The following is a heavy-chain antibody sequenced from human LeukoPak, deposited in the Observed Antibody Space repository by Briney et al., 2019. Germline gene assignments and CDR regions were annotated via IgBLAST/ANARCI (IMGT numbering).Heavy chain of an antibody. V-gene: IGHV4-39*07. CDR2: IYYTGIT. J-gene: IGHJ4*02. Sequence: PSETLSLTCTVSGGSISTNSYYWGWIRQTPGKGLEWVGSIYYTGITYHNPSLKSRVSISVYKSKNRFSLKLSAVTAADTAVYFCARGHLSSTRNSYLDFWGQGTLVTVSS. D-gene: IGHD1/OR15-1a*01. CDR3: ARGHLSSTRNSYLDF. CDR1: GGSISTNSYY.